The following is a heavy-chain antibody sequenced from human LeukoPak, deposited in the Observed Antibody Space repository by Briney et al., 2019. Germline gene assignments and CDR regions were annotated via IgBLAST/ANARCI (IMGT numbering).Heavy chain of an antibody. J-gene: IGHJ4*02. V-gene: IGHV3-74*01. CDR2: INSDGSST. CDR3: AILRFLEWFDY. CDR1: GFTFSSYW. D-gene: IGHD3-3*01. Sequence: PGGSLRLSCAASGFTFSSYWMHWVRQAPGKGLVWVSRINSDGSSTSYADSVKGRFTISRDNAKNTLYLQMSSLRAEDTAVYYCAILRFLEWFDYWGQGTLVTVSS.